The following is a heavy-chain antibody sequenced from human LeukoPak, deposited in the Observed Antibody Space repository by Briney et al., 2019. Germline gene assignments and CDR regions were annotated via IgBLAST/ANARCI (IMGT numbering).Heavy chain of an antibody. CDR2: ISYDGSNK. CDR3: AKDFGLGSY. CDR1: GFTFSSYA. V-gene: IGHV3-30*04. D-gene: IGHD3/OR15-3a*01. Sequence: GGSLRLSCAASGFTFSSYAMHWVRQAPGKGLEWVAVISYDGSNKYYADSVKGRFTISRDNSKNTLYLQMNSLRAEDTAVYYCAKDFGLGSYWGQGTLVTVSS. J-gene: IGHJ4*02.